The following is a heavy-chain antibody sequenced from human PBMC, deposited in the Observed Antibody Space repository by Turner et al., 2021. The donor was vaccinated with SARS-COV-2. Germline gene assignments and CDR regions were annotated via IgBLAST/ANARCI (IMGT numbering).Heavy chain of an antibody. D-gene: IGHD3-22*01. Sequence: EVQLVESGGGLVQPGRSLRLSCAASGFTFDDYAMHWVRQAPGKGLEWVSGISWNSGTIDYADSVKGRLIISRDNAKNSLYLQMNSLRAEDTALYYCARVAFYYDSSGYYLDYWGQGTLVTVSS. CDR3: ARVAFYYDSSGYYLDY. J-gene: IGHJ4*02. V-gene: IGHV3-9*01. CDR1: GFTFDDYA. CDR2: ISWNSGTI.